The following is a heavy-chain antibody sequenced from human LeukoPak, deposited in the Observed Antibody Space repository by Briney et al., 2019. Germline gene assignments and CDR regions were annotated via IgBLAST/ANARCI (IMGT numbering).Heavy chain of an antibody. CDR3: ARSGYSSSWYNY. V-gene: IGHV1-69*06. J-gene: IGHJ4*02. D-gene: IGHD6-13*01. CDR1: GGTFSSYA. CDR2: IIPIFGTA. Sequence: ASVKVSCKASGGTFSSYAISWVRQAPGQGLEWMGGIIPIFGTANYAQKFRGRVTITADKSTSTAYMELSSLRSEDTAVYYCARSGYSSSWYNYWGQGTLVTVSS.